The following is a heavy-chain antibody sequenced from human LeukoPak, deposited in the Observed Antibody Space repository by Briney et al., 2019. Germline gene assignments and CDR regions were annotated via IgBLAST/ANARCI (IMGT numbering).Heavy chain of an antibody. Sequence: PGGSLRLSCAASGFTFSSYGMHWVRQAPGKGLEWVAVIWYDGSNKYYADSVKGRFTISRDNSKNTLYLQMNSLRAEDTAVYYCARDKDYYDSSGHYDYWGQGTLVTVSS. D-gene: IGHD3-22*01. V-gene: IGHV3-33*01. J-gene: IGHJ4*02. CDR1: GFTFSSYG. CDR2: IWYDGSNK. CDR3: ARDKDYYDSSGHYDY.